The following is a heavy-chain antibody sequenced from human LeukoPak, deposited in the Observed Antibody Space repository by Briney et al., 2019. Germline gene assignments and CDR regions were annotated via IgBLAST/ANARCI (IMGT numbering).Heavy chain of an antibody. D-gene: IGHD1-26*01. CDR3: ARDQVGDDDAFDI. J-gene: IGHJ3*02. CDR1: GFTFSSYW. V-gene: IGHV3-74*03. CDR2: IRTDGTIT. Sequence: GGSLRLSCAASGFTFSSYWMHWVRQAPGKGLVWVSRIRTDGTITTYADSVKGRFSISRDNAKNTLYLQMNSLRAEDTAVYYCARDQVGDDDAFDIWGQGTMVTVSS.